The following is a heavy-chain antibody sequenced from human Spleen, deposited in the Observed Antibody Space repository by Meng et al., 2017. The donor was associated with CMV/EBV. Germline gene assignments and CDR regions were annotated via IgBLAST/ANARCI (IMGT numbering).Heavy chain of an antibody. Sequence: GGSLRLSCAASGFAFSRYSMNWVRQAPGKGLEWVSSISSAGGFIYLADSLKGRFIISRDNGKNTVSLEMNSLRVEDTAVYFCARLTASIHYSDDLWGRGTLVTVSS. J-gene: IGHJ5*02. CDR2: ISSAGGFI. CDR1: GFAFSRYS. V-gene: IGHV3-21*01. CDR3: ARLTASIHYSDDL. D-gene: IGHD2-21*01.